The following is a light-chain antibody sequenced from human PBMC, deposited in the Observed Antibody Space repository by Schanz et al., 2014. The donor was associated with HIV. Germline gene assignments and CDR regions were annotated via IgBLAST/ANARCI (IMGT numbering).Light chain of an antibody. CDR1: NSDVGGYNY. CDR3: CSYAGDYSFYV. CDR2: DVT. J-gene: IGLJ1*01. V-gene: IGLV2-11*01. Sequence: QSALTQPASVSGSPGQSITISCTGTNSDVGGYNYVSWYQHHPTKAPKLLLYDVTKRPSGVPDRFSGSTSGITASLTISGLQAEDEADYYCCSYAGDYSFYVFGTGTKLTVL.